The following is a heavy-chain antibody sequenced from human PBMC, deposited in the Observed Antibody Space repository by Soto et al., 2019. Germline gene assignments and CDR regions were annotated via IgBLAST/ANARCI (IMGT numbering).Heavy chain of an antibody. CDR3: IGSFPF. CDR1: GFPFGNFL. CDR2: IRSQPYGGTA. D-gene: IGHD3-10*01. J-gene: IGHJ4*02. Sequence: PGGSLRLSCTASGFPFGNFLMSWFRQAPGKGMEWVGFIRSQPYGGTAEYAASVRGRFTISRDDSKGIAYLQMNSLQTEDSGVYYCIGSFPFRAQRTLVTVSS. V-gene: IGHV3-49*03.